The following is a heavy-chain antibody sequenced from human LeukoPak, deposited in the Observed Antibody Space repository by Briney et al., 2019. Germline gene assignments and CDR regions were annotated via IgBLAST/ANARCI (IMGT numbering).Heavy chain of an antibody. D-gene: IGHD2-2*01. CDR2: IRYDGSNK. CDR3: AKDLTLGVPAARGAFDI. Sequence: GGSLRLSCAASGFTFGSYGMHWVRQAPGKGLQWVAFIRYDGSNKYYADSVKGRFTISRDNSKNTLYLQMNSLRAEDTTVYYCAKDLTLGVPAARGAFDIWGQGTMVTVSS. J-gene: IGHJ3*02. V-gene: IGHV3-30*02. CDR1: GFTFGSYG.